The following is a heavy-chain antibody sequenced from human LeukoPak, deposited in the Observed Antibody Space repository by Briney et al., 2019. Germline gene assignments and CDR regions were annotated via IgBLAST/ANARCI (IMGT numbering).Heavy chain of an antibody. CDR1: GFTFSSYE. V-gene: IGHV3-48*03. Sequence: GGSLRLSCAASGFTFSSYEMNWVRQTPGKGLEWVSYISSSGSTIYYADSVKGRFTISRDNAKNSLYLQMNSLRAEDTAVYYCARGGGELQCFDYWGQGTLVTVSS. CDR2: ISSSGSTI. J-gene: IGHJ4*02. D-gene: IGHD1-7*01. CDR3: ARGGGELQCFDY.